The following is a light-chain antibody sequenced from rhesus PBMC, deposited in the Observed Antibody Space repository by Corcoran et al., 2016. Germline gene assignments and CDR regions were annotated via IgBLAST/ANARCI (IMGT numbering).Light chain of an antibody. V-gene: IGKV1-74*01. CDR3: QHRPGTPYS. CDR2: KTS. J-gene: IGKJ2*01. CDR1: ENVNNY. Sequence: DIQMTQSPSSLSASIGDRVTITCRASENVNNYLHWYQQKPGKDPKLLIYKTSTLQRGVPTRVSGSGAGTDYTVTLSSLQPEDVATYYCQHRPGTPYSFGRGTKVEIK.